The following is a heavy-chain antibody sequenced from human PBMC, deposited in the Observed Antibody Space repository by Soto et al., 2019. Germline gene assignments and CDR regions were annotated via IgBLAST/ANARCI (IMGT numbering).Heavy chain of an antibody. V-gene: IGHV3-30-3*01. Sequence: QVQLVESGGGVVQPGRSLRLSCAASGFTFSSYAMHWVRQAPGKGLEWVAVLSYDGSNKYYADSVKGRFTISRDNFKNTLYRQMTSRRAEATAVYYCARGGDFWRRSPPYYDYGMDVWGQGTTVTVSS. CDR2: LSYDGSNK. CDR3: ARGGDFWRRSPPYYDYGMDV. D-gene: IGHD3-3*01. J-gene: IGHJ6*02. CDR1: GFTFSSYA.